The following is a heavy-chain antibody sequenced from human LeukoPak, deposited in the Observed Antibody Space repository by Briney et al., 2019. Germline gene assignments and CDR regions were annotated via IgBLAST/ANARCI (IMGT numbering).Heavy chain of an antibody. CDR3: ASSARLGGGYFDY. J-gene: IGHJ4*02. V-gene: IGHV1-69*10. CDR2: IIPILGIA. Sequence: SVKVSCKASGGTFSSYAISWVRQAPGQGLEWMGGIIPILGIANYAQKFQGRVTITRDTSASTAYMELSSLRSEDTAVYYCASSARLGGGYFDYWGQGTLVTVSS. CDR1: GGTFSSYA. D-gene: IGHD3-16*01.